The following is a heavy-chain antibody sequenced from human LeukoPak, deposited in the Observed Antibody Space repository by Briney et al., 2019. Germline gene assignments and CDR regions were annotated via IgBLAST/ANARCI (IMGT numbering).Heavy chain of an antibody. J-gene: IGHJ5*02. CDR1: GFTFSSYG. D-gene: IGHD6-13*01. Sequence: PGGSLRLSCAASGFTFSSYGMHRVRQAPGKGLEWVAFIRYDGSNKYYADSVKGRFTISRDNSKNTLYLQMNSLRAEDTAVYYCAKVSRYPYSSSPNWFDPWGQGTLVTVSS. CDR2: IRYDGSNK. V-gene: IGHV3-30*02. CDR3: AKVSRYPYSSSPNWFDP.